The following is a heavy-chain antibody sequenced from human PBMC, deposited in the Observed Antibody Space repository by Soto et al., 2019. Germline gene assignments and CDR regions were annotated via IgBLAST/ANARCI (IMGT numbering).Heavy chain of an antibody. D-gene: IGHD1-26*01. Sequence: QVQLQESGPGLVRPSETLSLTCAVSGGSISNDSWWSWVRQPPGMGLEWIGEIFHSGRTNYNPSLESRVTISVDTSKNQFSLKLYSVTAADTAVYFCVSVGGVGGSSPIWGQGTMVTVSS. J-gene: IGHJ3*02. CDR1: GGSISNDSW. CDR2: IFHSGRT. CDR3: VSVGGVGGSSPI. V-gene: IGHV4-4*02.